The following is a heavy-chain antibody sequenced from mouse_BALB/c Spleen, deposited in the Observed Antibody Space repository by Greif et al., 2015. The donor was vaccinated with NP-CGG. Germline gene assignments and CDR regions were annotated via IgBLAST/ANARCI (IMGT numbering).Heavy chain of an antibody. CDR1: GFTFTDYY. CDR3: SRGIRQLGLPSFAS. Sequence: EVKLVESGGGLVQPGGSLRLSCATCGFTFTDYYMSRVRQPPGKALEWLGFIRNKANGYTTEYSASVKGRFTISRDNSQSILYLHMNTLRAEDSAPYFCSRGIRQLGLPSFASWGQGSLVTVSA. J-gene: IGHJ3*01. D-gene: IGHD3-1*01. V-gene: IGHV7-3*02. CDR2: IRNKANGYTT.